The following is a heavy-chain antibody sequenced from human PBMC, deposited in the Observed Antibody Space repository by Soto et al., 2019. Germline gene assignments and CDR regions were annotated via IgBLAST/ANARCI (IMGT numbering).Heavy chain of an antibody. CDR1: GGSISGYY. J-gene: IGHJ5*02. CDR3: AMTETTLYTWFDP. D-gene: IGHD3-16*01. CDR2: IYYSGTT. V-gene: IGHV4-59*12. Sequence: QVQLQESGPGLVKPSETLSLTCTVSGGSISGYYWSWIRQSPGKGLEWIGHIYYSGTTKYNPSLKSRVTMSVDTSKKQFSLRLNSVTAADTAVYYCAMTETTLYTWFDPGGQGTLVTVSS.